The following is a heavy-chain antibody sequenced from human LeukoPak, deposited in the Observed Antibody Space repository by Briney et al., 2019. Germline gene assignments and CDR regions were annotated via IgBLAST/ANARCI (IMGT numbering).Heavy chain of an antibody. CDR3: AKGNGYFDY. J-gene: IGHJ4*02. Sequence: SGGSLRLSCAASGLSVSNNYMSWVRQAPGKGLEWVSVIYSGGSTYYADSVKGRFTISRHNSKNTLYLQMNSLRAEDTAVYYCAKGNGYFDYWGQGTLVTVSS. CDR1: GLSVSNNY. CDR2: IYSGGST. V-gene: IGHV3-53*04. D-gene: IGHD1-1*01.